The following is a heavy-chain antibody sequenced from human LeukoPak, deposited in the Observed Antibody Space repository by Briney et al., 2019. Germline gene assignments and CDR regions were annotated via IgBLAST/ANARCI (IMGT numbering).Heavy chain of an antibody. Sequence: SETLSLTCAVSGGSISSYYWSWIRQPPGKGLEWIGYVYYSGSTNYNPSLKSRVTMSLDTSENHFSLKLSSVTAADTAVYYCARDSGGSLAWFDPWGQGTLVTVSS. J-gene: IGHJ5*02. CDR1: GGSISSYY. CDR3: ARDSGGSLAWFDP. V-gene: IGHV4-59*01. CDR2: VYYSGST.